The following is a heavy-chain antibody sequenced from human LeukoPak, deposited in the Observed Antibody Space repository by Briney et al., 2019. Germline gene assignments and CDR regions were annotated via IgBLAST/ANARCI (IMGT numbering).Heavy chain of an antibody. Sequence: SETLSLTCAVYGGSFIGYSLTWIRQPPGMGLEWIGEINHSGITHFNPSLKSRVIISVDTSNKQLFLKLTSVTAADTAVYYCAKKKVDVSGNQYYYYSGLAVWAKARRSPSPQ. CDR1: GGSFIGYS. D-gene: IGHD2/OR15-2a*01. CDR2: INHSGIT. V-gene: IGHV4-34*01. CDR3: AKKKVDVSGNQYYYYSGLAV. J-gene: IGHJ6*01.